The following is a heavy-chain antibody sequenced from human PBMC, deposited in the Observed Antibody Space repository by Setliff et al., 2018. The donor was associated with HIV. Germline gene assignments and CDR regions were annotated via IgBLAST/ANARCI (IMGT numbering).Heavy chain of an antibody. CDR2: IFHSAAT. V-gene: IGHV4-38-2*01. D-gene: IGHD2-2*01. J-gene: IGHJ4*02. Sequence: PSETLSLTGAVSGYSISSGYYWGWIRQPPGKGLEWIGSIFHSAATNYNPSLKSRVTISVDTSKNHFSLNVSSLTAADTALYFCARLMPNWDYFDYWGQGTQVTVSS. CDR1: GYSISSGYY. CDR3: ARLMPNWDYFDY.